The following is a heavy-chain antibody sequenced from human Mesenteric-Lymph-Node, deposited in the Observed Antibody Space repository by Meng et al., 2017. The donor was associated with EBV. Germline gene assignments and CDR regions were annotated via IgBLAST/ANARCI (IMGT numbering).Heavy chain of an antibody. V-gene: IGHV1-3*01. CDR2: INAGNGDT. D-gene: IGHD6-19*01. CDR3: ARGHFGIAVAGTVPVDY. CDR1: GYTFTSYA. Sequence: VHVLQSAAEVKKPGASVKVSCKASGYTFTSYAIHWVRQAPGQRLEWMGRINAGNGDTKYSQKFQDRVTITRDTSASTAYMELSSLRSEDTAVYYCARGHFGIAVAGTVPVDYWGQGTLVTVSS. J-gene: IGHJ4*02.